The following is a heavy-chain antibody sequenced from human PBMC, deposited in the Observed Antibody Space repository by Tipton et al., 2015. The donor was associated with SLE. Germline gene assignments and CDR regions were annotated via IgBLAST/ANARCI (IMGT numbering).Heavy chain of an antibody. V-gene: IGHV4-34*01. CDR2: INHSGST. CDR1: GGSFSGYY. CDR3: ARISYSSSVGGFDY. Sequence: TLSLTCAVYGGSFSGYYWSWIRQPPGKGLEWIGEINHSGSTNYNPSLKSRVTISVDTSKNQFSLKLSSVTAADTAMYYCARISYSSSVGGFDYWGQGTPVTVSS. J-gene: IGHJ4*02. D-gene: IGHD6-6*01.